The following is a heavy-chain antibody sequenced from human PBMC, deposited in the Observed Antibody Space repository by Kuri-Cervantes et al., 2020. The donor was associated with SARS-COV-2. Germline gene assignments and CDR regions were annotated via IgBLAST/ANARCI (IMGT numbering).Heavy chain of an antibody. Sequence: ETLSLTCAASGLTLNSYTMNWVRQAPGKGLEWVSYISSSGSTIYYADSVKGRFTISRDNAKNSLYLQMNSLRAEDTAVYFCASRRDPGYYYGMDVWGQGTTVTVSS. CDR2: ISSSGSTI. CDR1: GLTLNSYT. CDR3: ASRRDPGYYYGMDV. J-gene: IGHJ6*02. D-gene: IGHD3-22*01. V-gene: IGHV3-48*04.